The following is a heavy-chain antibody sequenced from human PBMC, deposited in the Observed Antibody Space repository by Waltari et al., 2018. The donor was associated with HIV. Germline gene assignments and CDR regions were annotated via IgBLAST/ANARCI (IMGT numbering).Heavy chain of an antibody. J-gene: IGHJ4*02. D-gene: IGHD6-6*01. CDR1: GGSISSGSYY. Sequence: QVQLQESGPGLVKPSQTLSLTCTVSGGSISSGSYYWSWIRQPAGKGLEWIGRIYTSGSTNYNPSLKSRVTISVDTSKNQFSLKLSSVTAADTAVYYCARESIWYSSSSSFDYWGQGTLVTVSS. CDR3: ARESIWYSSSSSFDY. CDR2: IYTSGST. V-gene: IGHV4-61*02.